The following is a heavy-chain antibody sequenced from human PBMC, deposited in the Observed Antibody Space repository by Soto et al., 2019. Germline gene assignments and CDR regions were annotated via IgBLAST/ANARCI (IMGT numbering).Heavy chain of an antibody. CDR1: GGSITNYY. V-gene: IGHV4-59*01. CDR3: ARDHPHSYGIYYFDY. J-gene: IGHJ4*02. Sequence: QVQLQESGPGLVKPSETLSLTCTVSGGSITNYYWSWIRQPPGKGLEWIGYIYSSGSTNYNPSLQKRVTISADTSKSQVSLKLTSVTAADTAVYYCARDHPHSYGIYYFDYWGQGTLVTVSS. D-gene: IGHD5-18*01. CDR2: IYSSGST.